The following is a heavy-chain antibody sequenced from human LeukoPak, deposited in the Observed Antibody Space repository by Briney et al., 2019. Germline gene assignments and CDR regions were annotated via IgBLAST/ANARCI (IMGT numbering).Heavy chain of an antibody. Sequence: GGSLRPTCAASGFTFSSYSMNWVRQAPGKGLEWVSYISSSSSTIYYADSVKGRFTISRDNAKNSLYLQMNSLRAEDTAVYYCARVLHKRNYDSTTYYGYWGQGTLVTVSS. CDR1: GFTFSSYS. D-gene: IGHD3-22*01. V-gene: IGHV3-48*01. CDR3: ARVLHKRNYDSTTYYGY. CDR2: ISSSSSTI. J-gene: IGHJ4*02.